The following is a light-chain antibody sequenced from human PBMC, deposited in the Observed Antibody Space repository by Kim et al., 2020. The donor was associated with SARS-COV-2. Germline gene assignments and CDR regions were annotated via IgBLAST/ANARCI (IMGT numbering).Light chain of an antibody. CDR2: DAS. CDR3: QQRINWPLT. J-gene: IGKJ4*01. CDR1: ESVSGY. V-gene: IGKV3-11*01. Sequence: WSPRERAAHPCRSSESVSGYLAWYQQKPGQAPRLLIYDASNRATGIPARCSGSGSGTDFTLTISSLEHEDFVVYYCQQRINWPLTFGGGTKVDIK.